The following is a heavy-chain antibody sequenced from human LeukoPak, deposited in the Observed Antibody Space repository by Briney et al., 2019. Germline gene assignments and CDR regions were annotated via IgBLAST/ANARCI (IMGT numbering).Heavy chain of an antibody. J-gene: IGHJ4*02. Sequence: SVKVSCKASGGIFSNYAISWVRQAPGQGLEWMGGIIPIFGTANYAQKFQGRVTITTDESTGTAYMELSSLRSDNTAVYYCARGAELERFDYWGQGTLVTVSS. D-gene: IGHD1-1*01. CDR3: ARGAELERFDY. CDR1: GGIFSNYA. V-gene: IGHV1-69*05. CDR2: IIPIFGTA.